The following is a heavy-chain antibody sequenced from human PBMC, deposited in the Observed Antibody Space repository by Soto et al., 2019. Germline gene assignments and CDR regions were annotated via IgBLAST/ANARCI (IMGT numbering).Heavy chain of an antibody. CDR3: ARDFLVATRPHYGMDV. CDR1: GFTFSSYS. Sequence: PGGSLRLSCAASGFTFSSYSMNWVRQAPGKGLEWVSSISSSSYIYYADSVKGRFTISRDNAKNSLYLQMNSLRAEDTAVYYCARDFLVATRPHYGMDVWGQGTTVTVSS. V-gene: IGHV3-21*01. CDR2: ISSSSYI. D-gene: IGHD5-12*01. J-gene: IGHJ6*02.